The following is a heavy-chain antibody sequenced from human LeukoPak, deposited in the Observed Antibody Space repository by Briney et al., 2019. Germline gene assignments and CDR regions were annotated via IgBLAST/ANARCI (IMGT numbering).Heavy chain of an antibody. J-gene: IGHJ6*02. CDR3: AKDISGWYDMEYYYYGMDV. CDR2: ISYDGSNK. Sequence: GGSLRLSCAASGFTFSSYGMHWVRQAPGKGLEWVAVISYDGSNKYYADSVKGRFTISRDNSKNTLYLQMNSLRAEDTAVYYRAKDISGWYDMEYYYYGMDVWGQGTTVTVSS. D-gene: IGHD6-19*01. V-gene: IGHV3-30*18. CDR1: GFTFSSYG.